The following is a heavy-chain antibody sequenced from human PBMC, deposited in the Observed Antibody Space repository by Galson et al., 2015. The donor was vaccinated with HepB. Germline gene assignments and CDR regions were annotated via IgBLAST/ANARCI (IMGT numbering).Heavy chain of an antibody. D-gene: IGHD3-3*01. V-gene: IGHV4-39*02. Sequence: SETLSLTCTVSGGSISSSSYYWGWIRQPPGKGLEWIGSIYYSGSTYYNPSLKSRATISVDTSKNQFSLKLSSVTAADTAVYYCARERVDPEFLEWLLWVDPWGQGTLVTVSS. CDR2: IYYSGST. CDR3: ARERVDPEFLEWLLWVDP. CDR1: GGSISSSSYY. J-gene: IGHJ5*02.